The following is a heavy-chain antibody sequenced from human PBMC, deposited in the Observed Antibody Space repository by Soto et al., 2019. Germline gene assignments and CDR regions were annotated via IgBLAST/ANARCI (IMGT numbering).Heavy chain of an antibody. CDR2: ISAYNGNT. D-gene: IGHD3-22*01. CDR1: GYTFTSYG. J-gene: IGHJ4*02. Sequence: AASVKVSCKASGYTFTSYGISWVRQAPGQGLEWMGWISAYNGNTNYAQKLQGRVTMTTDTSTSTAYMELRSLRSDDTAVYYCARASSSYYDSSGRDYWGQGTLVTVSS. CDR3: ARASSSYYDSSGRDY. V-gene: IGHV1-18*01.